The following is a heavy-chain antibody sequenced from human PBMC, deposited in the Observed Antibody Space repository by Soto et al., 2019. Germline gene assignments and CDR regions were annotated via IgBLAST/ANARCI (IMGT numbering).Heavy chain of an antibody. V-gene: IGHV3-30*04. CDR3: ARDSGWPILNLDS. CDR2: ASYDGSER. D-gene: IGHD3-10*01. CDR1: GFTFSSYA. Sequence: PGGSLRLSCAASGFTFSSYAMHWVRQAPGKGLEWVAAASYDGSERFYADSAKGRFTVSKEISKNTVILEMSALRHEDTAVYFCARDSGWPILNLDSWGQGTLVTVSS. J-gene: IGHJ4*02.